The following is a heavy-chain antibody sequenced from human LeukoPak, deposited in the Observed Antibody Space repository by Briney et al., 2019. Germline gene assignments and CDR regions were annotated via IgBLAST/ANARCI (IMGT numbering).Heavy chain of an antibody. CDR2: IRYDGSNK. D-gene: IGHD2-21*01. V-gene: IGHV3-30*02. CDR1: GFTFSSYG. Sequence: PGGSLRLSCAASGFTFSSYGMHWVRQAPGKGLEWVAFIRYDGSNKYYADSVKGRFTISRDNARKSVYLQMNSLRAEDTAVYYCATTGLLGDIPWGQGTLVTVSS. CDR3: ATTGLLGDIP. J-gene: IGHJ5*02.